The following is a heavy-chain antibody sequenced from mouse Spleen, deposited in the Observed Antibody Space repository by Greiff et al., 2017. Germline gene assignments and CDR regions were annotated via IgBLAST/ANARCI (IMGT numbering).Heavy chain of an antibody. CDR3: ARGDYDVYFDY. D-gene: IGHD2-4*01. CDR1: GYSITSGYY. Sequence: EVQLVESGPGLVKPSQSLSLTCSVTGYSITSGYYWNWIRQFPGNKLEWMGYISYDGSNNYNPSLKNRISITRDTSKNQFFLKLNSVTTEDTATYYCARGDYDVYFDYWGQGTTLTVSS. CDR2: ISYDGSN. V-gene: IGHV3-6*01. J-gene: IGHJ2*01.